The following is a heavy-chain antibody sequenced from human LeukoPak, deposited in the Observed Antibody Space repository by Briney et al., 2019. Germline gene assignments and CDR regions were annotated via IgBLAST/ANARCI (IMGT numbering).Heavy chain of an antibody. CDR2: IYYSGST. CDR1: GGSINSYY. J-gene: IGHJ4*02. V-gene: IGHV4-59*01. D-gene: IGHD6-13*01. Sequence: ASETLSLTCTVSGGSINSYYWSWIRQPPGKGLEWIGYIYYSGSTNYNPSLKSRVTISVDTSKNQFSLRLSSVTAADTAVYYCARVTGYMTEDYFDYWGQGTLITVSS. CDR3: ARVTGYMTEDYFDY.